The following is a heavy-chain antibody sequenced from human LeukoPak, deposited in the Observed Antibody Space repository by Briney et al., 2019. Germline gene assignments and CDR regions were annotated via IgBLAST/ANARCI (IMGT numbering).Heavy chain of an antibody. J-gene: IGHJ4*02. D-gene: IGHD2-15*01. CDR3: ARRGCNGGSCYGY. CDR1: GYSFSNDW. V-gene: IGHV5-51*01. CDR2: IYPGDSDT. Sequence: GESLKISCKGSGYSFSNDWIGWVRQMPGKGLEWMGVIYPGDSDTKYSPSFQGQVTISADKSISTAYLQWSSLEASDTAMYYCARRGCNGGSCYGYWGQGTLVTLSS.